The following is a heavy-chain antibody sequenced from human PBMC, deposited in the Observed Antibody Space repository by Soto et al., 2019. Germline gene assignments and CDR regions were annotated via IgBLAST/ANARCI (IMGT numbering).Heavy chain of an antibody. V-gene: IGHV3-23*01. D-gene: IGHD1-20*01. CDR3: ATVHNTSRSFDY. J-gene: IGHJ4*02. CDR1: GFTFNIYA. CDR2: TGATGRTT. Sequence: GGSLRLSCAASGFTFNIYAMTWVRQAPGKGLEWVSTTGATGRTTYYSDAVKGRFTVSRDNSKNTLDLQMGNLRAEDRAVYYCATVHNTSRSFDYWGQGTLVTVSS.